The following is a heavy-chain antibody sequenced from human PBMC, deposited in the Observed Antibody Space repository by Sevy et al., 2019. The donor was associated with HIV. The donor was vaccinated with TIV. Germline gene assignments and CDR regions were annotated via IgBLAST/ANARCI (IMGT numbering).Heavy chain of an antibody. J-gene: IGHJ5*02. Sequence: SETLSLTYTVSGDSMSSGAYYWSWIRQHPGKGLEWIGYIYYTGSTYYNPSLKSRVVISLDTSKNQFSLKVSSVTAADTAVYYCARGRLIVARERWFDPWGQGIRVTVSS. CDR2: IYYTGST. CDR1: GDSMSSGAYY. V-gene: IGHV4-31*03. D-gene: IGHD5-12*01. CDR3: ARGRLIVARERWFDP.